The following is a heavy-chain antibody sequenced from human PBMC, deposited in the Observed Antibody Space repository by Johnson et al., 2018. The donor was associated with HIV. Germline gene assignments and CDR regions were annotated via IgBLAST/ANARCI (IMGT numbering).Heavy chain of an antibody. CDR3: ARDMEGATFDDAFDI. CDR2: ISYDGSNK. D-gene: IGHD1-26*01. J-gene: IGHJ3*02. CDR1: GFTFSSYA. V-gene: IGHV3-30*04. Sequence: QVQLVESGGGLVKPGGSLRLSCAASGFTFSSYAMHWVRQAPGKGLEWVAVISYDGSNKYYADSVKGRFTISRDNSKNTLYLQMNSLRAEDTAVYYCARDMEGATFDDAFDIWGQGTMVTVSS.